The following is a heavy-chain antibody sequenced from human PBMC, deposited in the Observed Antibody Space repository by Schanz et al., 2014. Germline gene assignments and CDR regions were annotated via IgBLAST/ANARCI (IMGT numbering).Heavy chain of an antibody. V-gene: IGHV4-34*01. J-gene: IGHJ4*02. CDR2: INHSGST. CDR1: GGSFSGYY. Sequence: WVAGLLKPSETLSLTCAVYGGSFSGYYWSWIRQPPGKGLEWIGEINHSGSTNYNPSLKSRVTIAVDTPKTHFSLKVRSVTAADTAVYYCARARGSNRGPRKYYFDYWGQGTLVTVSS. CDR3: ARARGSNRGPRKYYFDY.